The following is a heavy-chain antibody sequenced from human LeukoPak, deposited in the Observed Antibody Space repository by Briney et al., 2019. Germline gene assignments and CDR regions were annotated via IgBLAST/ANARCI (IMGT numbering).Heavy chain of an antibody. D-gene: IGHD5-24*01. V-gene: IGHV3-23*01. J-gene: IGHJ4*02. CDR3: AKINSRDGYDYDSFDY. CDR1: GFIFDTYA. CDR2: ISGKTGTT. Sequence: GGSLCPSRAACGFIFDTYAMTWVRQAPGKGLEWVSSISGKTGTTYYADSVKGRFTISRDSSKTTLYLQMNRMRAEDTAVYYCAKINSRDGYDYDSFDYWGQGTLVTVSS.